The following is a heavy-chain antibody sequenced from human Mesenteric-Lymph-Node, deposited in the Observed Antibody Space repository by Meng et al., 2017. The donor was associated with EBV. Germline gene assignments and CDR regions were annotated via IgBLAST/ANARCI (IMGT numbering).Heavy chain of an antibody. CDR1: GGSVSSGSYY. V-gene: IGHV4-61*01. J-gene: IGHJ5*02. D-gene: IGHD2-8*01. Sequence: QVQLQESGPGLVNPSETSSLPCTVSGGSVSSGSYYWSWIRQPPGKGLEWIGYIHYGGATTYNPSLSGRVTISIDTPKNQFSLKLSSVTAADTAVYYCAREIVRNWFDPWGQGTLVTVSS. CDR3: AREIVRNWFDP. CDR2: IHYGGAT.